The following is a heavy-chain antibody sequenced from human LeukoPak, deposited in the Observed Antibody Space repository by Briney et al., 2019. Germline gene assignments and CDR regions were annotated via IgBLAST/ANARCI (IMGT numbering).Heavy chain of an antibody. CDR2: IYDSGNT. CDR1: GGSIRSYY. Sequence: PSETLSLTCVVSGGSIRSYYWSWIRQPPGKGLECIGYIYDSGNTNYNPSLKSRVTISVDTSKNQFSLKLTSVTAADTAVYYCARYDYSNYGYFDYWGQGTLVTVSS. J-gene: IGHJ4*02. V-gene: IGHV4-59*01. CDR3: ARYDYSNYGYFDY. D-gene: IGHD4-11*01.